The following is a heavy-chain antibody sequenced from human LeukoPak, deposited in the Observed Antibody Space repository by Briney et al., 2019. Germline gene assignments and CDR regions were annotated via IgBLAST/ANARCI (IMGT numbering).Heavy chain of an antibody. D-gene: IGHD6-25*01. CDR2: IYYSGST. CDR3: ARRLRGLPGPFDP. V-gene: IGHV4-31*03. J-gene: IGHJ5*02. Sequence: SETLSLTCTVSGGSISSGGYYWSWIRQHPGKGLEWIGYIYYSGSTYYNPSLKSRVTISVDTSKNQFSLKLSSVTAADTAVYYCARRLRGLPGPFDPWGQGTLVTVSS. CDR1: GGSISSGGYY.